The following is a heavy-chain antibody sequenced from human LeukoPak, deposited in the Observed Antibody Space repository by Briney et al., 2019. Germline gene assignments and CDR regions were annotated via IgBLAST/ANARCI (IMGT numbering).Heavy chain of an antibody. D-gene: IGHD4/OR15-4a*01. Sequence: PSETLSPTCAVSGGSISTYYWSWIRQPPGKGLEWIGYIYYSGSTNYNPSLKSRVTISVDTSKNQFSLKLSSLTAADTAVYYCARSANLFDYWGQGTLVTVSS. J-gene: IGHJ4*02. CDR2: IYYSGST. V-gene: IGHV4-59*01. CDR1: GGSISTYY. CDR3: ARSANLFDY.